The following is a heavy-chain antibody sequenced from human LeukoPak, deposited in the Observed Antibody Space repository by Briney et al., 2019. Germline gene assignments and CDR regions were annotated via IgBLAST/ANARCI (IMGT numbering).Heavy chain of an antibody. Sequence: GGSLRLSCAASGFTFSTYSMNWLRLAPGKGLERVSSISPDSNYKYYVDSVEGRFTISRDNAKSSLYLQMNSLRAEDTAVYYCVRGGYRGFDYEYWGQGTLVTVSS. CDR3: VRGGYRGFDYEY. J-gene: IGHJ4*02. CDR1: GFTFSTYS. D-gene: IGHD5-12*01. V-gene: IGHV3-21*01. CDR2: ISPDSNYK.